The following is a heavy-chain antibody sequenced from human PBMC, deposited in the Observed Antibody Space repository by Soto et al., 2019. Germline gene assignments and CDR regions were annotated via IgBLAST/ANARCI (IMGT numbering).Heavy chain of an antibody. CDR1: GDSVSSNSAG. CDR2: TYYRSKWYY. J-gene: IGHJ4*01. CDR3: ARGEQYSGRIFDY. D-gene: IGHD1-26*01. Sequence: PSRTLSLTCAITGDSVSSNSAGWSWVRQSPSRGLEWLGRTYYRSKWYYEYAVSVRGRITINPDTSKNQYSLQLNSVTPEDKAVYSCARGEQYSGRIFDYWGQGTLVTVS. V-gene: IGHV6-1*01.